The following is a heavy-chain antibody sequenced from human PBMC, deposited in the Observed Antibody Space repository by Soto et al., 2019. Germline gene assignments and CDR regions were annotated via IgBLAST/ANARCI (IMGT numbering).Heavy chain of an antibody. Sequence: EVQLLESGGGLVQPGGSLRLSCAASGFTFSSYAMTWVRQAPEKGLEWVSAISGSGTNRYYADSVKGRFTISRDNSKNTLYLQMNSLRAEDTAVYYCAKDRVDYGDYRGLDYWGQGTLVTVSS. D-gene: IGHD4-17*01. CDR3: AKDRVDYGDYRGLDY. V-gene: IGHV3-23*01. CDR1: GFTFSSYA. CDR2: ISGSGTNR. J-gene: IGHJ4*02.